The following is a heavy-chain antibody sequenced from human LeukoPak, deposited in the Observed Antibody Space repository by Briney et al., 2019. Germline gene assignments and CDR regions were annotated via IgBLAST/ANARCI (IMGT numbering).Heavy chain of an antibody. CDR3: ARAVMVRGVIDY. Sequence: SETLSLTCTVSGGSISSYYWSWIRQPPGKGLEWIGEIDHSGSTNYNPSLKSRVIVSVDTSKNQFSLKLSSVTAADTAVYYCARAVMVRGVIDYWGQGTLVTVSS. D-gene: IGHD3-10*01. V-gene: IGHV4-59*12. J-gene: IGHJ4*02. CDR1: GGSISSYY. CDR2: IDHSGST.